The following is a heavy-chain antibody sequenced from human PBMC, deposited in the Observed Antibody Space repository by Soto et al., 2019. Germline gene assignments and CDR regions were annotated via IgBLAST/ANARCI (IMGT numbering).Heavy chain of an antibody. CDR3: GSVRPSGYVLS. CDR2: VYFSGNT. D-gene: IGHD2-2*01. Sequence: SETLSLTCTVPGGSLSSYYWTWIRQSPGKGLEWIGYVYFSGNTNYNPSLKSRVTISIDTSKNQFSLRLASVTAADTAFYYCGSVRPSGYVLSWGQGTLVTVSS. J-gene: IGHJ5*02. V-gene: IGHV4-59*01. CDR1: GGSLSSYY.